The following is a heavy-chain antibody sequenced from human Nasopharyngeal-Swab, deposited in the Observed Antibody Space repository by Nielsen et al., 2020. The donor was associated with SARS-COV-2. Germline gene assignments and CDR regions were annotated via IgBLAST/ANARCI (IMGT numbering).Heavy chain of an antibody. CDR1: GGTFSSYA. CDR3: ARGDSYGASWYFDL. Sequence: SVKVSCKASGGTFSSYAISWARQAPGQGLEWMGRIIPILGIANYAQKFQGRVTITADKSTSTAYMELSSLRSEDTAVYYCARGDSYGASWYFDLWGRGTLVTVSS. CDR2: IIPILGIA. V-gene: IGHV1-69*04. J-gene: IGHJ2*01. D-gene: IGHD5-18*01.